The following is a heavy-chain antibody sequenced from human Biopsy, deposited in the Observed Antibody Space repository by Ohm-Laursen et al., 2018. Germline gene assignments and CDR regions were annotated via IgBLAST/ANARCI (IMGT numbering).Heavy chain of an antibody. CDR1: GFTFSSHA. V-gene: IGHV3-21*01. CDR2: ISASGNHI. D-gene: IGHD2-8*01. J-gene: IGHJ4*02. CDR3: ARDGEAKYCKHGVCPSDF. Sequence: SLRLSCAASGFTFSSHAMAWVRQAPGKGPEWVSSISASGNHIYYTDSVKGRFTVSRDNGKNSVYLQMNSLRVEDTAVYYCARDGEAKYCKHGVCPSDFWGQGTLVTVSS.